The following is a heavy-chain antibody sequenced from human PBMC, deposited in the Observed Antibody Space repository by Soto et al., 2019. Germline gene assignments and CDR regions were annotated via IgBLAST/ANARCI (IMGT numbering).Heavy chain of an antibody. J-gene: IGHJ4*02. V-gene: IGHV1-69*02. CDR2: IIPILGIA. CDR1: GGTFSSYT. CDR3: ASGYYYDSSGTKWGY. Sequence: QVQLVQSGAEVKKPGSSVKVSCKASGGTFSSYTISWVRQAPGQGLEWMGRIIPILGIANCAQKFQGRVTITADKSRSTAYMELSSLRSEDTAVYYCASGYYYDSSGTKWGYWGQGTLVTVSS. D-gene: IGHD3-22*01.